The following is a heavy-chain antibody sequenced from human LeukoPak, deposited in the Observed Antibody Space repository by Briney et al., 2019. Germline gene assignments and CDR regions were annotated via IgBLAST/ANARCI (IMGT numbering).Heavy chain of an antibody. Sequence: SETLSLTCTVSGGSISSSSYYWGWIRQPPGKGLEWIGSIYYSGSTYYNPSLKSRVTISVDTSKNQFSLKLSSVTAADTAVYYCARHPEYQLQRWYSSCYSGEGFIDYWGQGTLVTVSS. CDR2: IYYSGST. V-gene: IGHV4-39*01. J-gene: IGHJ4*02. CDR1: GGSISSSSYY. CDR3: ARHPEYQLQRWYSSCYSGEGFIDY. D-gene: IGHD6-25*01.